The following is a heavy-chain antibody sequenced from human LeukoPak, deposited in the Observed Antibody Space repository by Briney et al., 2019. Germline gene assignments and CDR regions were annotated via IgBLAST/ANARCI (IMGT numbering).Heavy chain of an antibody. D-gene: IGHD2-15*01. CDR3: AREEYCSGGSCPSRGYYFDY. Sequence: GGSLRLSCAASGFTFSSYAMHWVRQAPGKGLEWVAVISYDGSNKYYADSVKGRFTISRDNSKNTLYLQMNSLRAEDTAAYYCAREEYCSGGSCPSRGYYFDYWGQGTLVTVSS. V-gene: IGHV3-30*04. CDR2: ISYDGSNK. J-gene: IGHJ4*02. CDR1: GFTFSSYA.